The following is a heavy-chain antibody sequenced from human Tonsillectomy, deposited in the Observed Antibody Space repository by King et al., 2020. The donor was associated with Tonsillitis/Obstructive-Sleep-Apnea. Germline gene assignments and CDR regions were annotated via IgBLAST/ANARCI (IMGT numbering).Heavy chain of an antibody. Sequence: SGPEVKKPGSSVKVSCKASGGTFSSYAISWVRQAPGQGLEWMGGSIPIFGTANYAQKFQGRVTITADESTSTAYMELSSLRSEDTAVYYCARLKGAMGGLAAATAMDVWGQGTTVTVSS. CDR3: ARLKGAMGGLAAATAMDV. V-gene: IGHV1-69*01. CDR2: SIPIFGTA. CDR1: GGTFSSYA. J-gene: IGHJ6*02. D-gene: IGHD6-13*01.